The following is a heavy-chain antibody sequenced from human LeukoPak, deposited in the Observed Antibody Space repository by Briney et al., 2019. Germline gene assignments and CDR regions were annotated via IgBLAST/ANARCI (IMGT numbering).Heavy chain of an antibody. Sequence: ASVKVSCKASGYTFIGYYMHWVRHAPEQGLEWMGWINPKSGGTNYAQKFQGRVTMTRDTSISTAYMELSRLRSDDTAVYYCARDPPGSGFGRSYFDYWGQGTLVTVSS. CDR3: ARDPPGSGFGRSYFDY. CDR2: INPKSGGT. V-gene: IGHV1-2*02. J-gene: IGHJ4*02. D-gene: IGHD3-22*01. CDR1: GYTFIGYY.